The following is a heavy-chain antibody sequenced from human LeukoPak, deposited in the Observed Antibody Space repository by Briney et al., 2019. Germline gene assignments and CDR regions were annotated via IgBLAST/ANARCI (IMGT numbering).Heavy chain of an antibody. CDR1: GFTVSSNY. Sequence: PGGSPRLSCAASGFTVSSNYMSWVRQAPGKGLEWVSVIYSGGSTYYADSVKGRFTISRDNSKNTLYLQMNSLRAEDTAVYYCARALRDCSGGSCYVYYFDYWGQGTLVTVSS. V-gene: IGHV3-66*01. J-gene: IGHJ4*02. CDR2: IYSGGST. D-gene: IGHD2-15*01. CDR3: ARALRDCSGGSCYVYYFDY.